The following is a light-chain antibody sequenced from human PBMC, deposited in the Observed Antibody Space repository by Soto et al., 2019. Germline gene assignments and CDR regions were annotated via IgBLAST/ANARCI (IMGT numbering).Light chain of an antibody. Sequence: DIHMTHSPSSLSASVVDRVTITCQASQDISNYLNWYQQKPGKAPKLLIYDASNLETGVPSRFSGSGSGTDFTFTISSLQPEDIATYYCQQYDNLPLTFGGGTKV. V-gene: IGKV1-33*01. CDR3: QQYDNLPLT. J-gene: IGKJ4*01. CDR2: DAS. CDR1: QDISNY.